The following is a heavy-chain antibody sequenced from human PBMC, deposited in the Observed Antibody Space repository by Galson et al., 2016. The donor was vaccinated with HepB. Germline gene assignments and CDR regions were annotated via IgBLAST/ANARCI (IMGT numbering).Heavy chain of an antibody. CDR3: ARSSATVH. V-gene: IGHV3-48*01. CDR2: ISSSGHST. D-gene: IGHD6-6*01. CDR1: GFGFSSYG. Sequence: SLRLSCAASGFGFSSYGMSWVRQAPGKGLEWVSYISSSGHSTIYADSVKGRFTISRDNVENSVYLQMNSLTAADAGIYFCARSSATVHWCQGTLVTVSS. J-gene: IGHJ4*02.